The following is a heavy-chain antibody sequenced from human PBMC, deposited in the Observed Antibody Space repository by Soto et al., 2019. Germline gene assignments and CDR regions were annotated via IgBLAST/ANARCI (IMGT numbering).Heavy chain of an antibody. D-gene: IGHD6-13*01. CDR3: ASISSSWPFDY. CDR2: ISSSGSTI. CDR1: GFTFSSYE. V-gene: IGHV3-48*03. Sequence: LRLSCAASGFTFSSYEMNWVRQAPGKGLEWVSYISSSGSTIYYADSVKGRFTISRDNAKNSLYLQMNSLRAEDTAVYYCASISSSWPFDYWGQGTLVTVSS. J-gene: IGHJ4*02.